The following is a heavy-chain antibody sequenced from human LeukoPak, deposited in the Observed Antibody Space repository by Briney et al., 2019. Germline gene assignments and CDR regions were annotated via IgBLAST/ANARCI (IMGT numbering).Heavy chain of an antibody. Sequence: PSETLSLTCTVSGGSISSYYWSWIRQPAGKGLEWIGRIYTSGSTNYNPSLKSRVTMSVDTSRNQFSLKLSSVTAADTAVYYCARHRGDGYNLREEVIALDYWGQGTLVTVSS. V-gene: IGHV4-4*07. CDR3: ARHRGDGYNLREEVIALDY. J-gene: IGHJ4*02. D-gene: IGHD5-24*01. CDR1: GGSISSYY. CDR2: IYTSGST.